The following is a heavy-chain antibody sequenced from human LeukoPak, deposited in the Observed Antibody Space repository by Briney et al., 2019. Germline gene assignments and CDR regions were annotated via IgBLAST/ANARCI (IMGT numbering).Heavy chain of an antibody. J-gene: IGHJ4*02. D-gene: IGHD3-22*01. CDR1: GYDFTKYA. CDR2: IDAGNGRT. Sequence: ASVKVSCKASGYDFTKYAVQWVRQAPGQRLEWMGWIDAGNGRTKYSPDFQGRVIISRDTSASIAYMELSSLRPEDTAVYYCARDPRGPIGYDHSGRDTFDYWGQGTLVTVSS. CDR3: ARDPRGPIGYDHSGRDTFDY. V-gene: IGHV1-3*01.